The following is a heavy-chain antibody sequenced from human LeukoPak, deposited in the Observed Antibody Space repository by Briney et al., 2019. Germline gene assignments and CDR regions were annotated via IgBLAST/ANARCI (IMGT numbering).Heavy chain of an antibody. J-gene: IGHJ4*02. V-gene: IGHV3-21*01. CDR2: ISSSSSYI. D-gene: IGHD2-21*02. CDR1: GFTFSGSA. CDR3: ARVMVTDDY. Sequence: GGSLRLSCAASGFTFSGSAMHWVRQAPGKGLEWVSSISSSSSYIYYADSVKGRFTISRDNAKNSLYLQMNSLRAEDTAVYYCARVMVTDDYWGQGTLVTVSS.